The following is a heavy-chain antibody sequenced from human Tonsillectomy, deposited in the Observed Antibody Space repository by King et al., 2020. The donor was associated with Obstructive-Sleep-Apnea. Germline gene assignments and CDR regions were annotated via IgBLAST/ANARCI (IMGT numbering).Heavy chain of an antibody. CDR2: LGGSGGDT. CDR3: AKDAEGSSSWYWDS. CDR1: GFSFSTYA. J-gene: IGHJ4*02. Sequence: VQLVESGGGLVQPGGSLRLSCAASGFSFSTYAMSWVRHAPGRGLEWVSGLGGSGGDTYYADSVKGRVSISRDNSKNMVYLEMSSLRVEDTAVYYCAKDAEGSSSWYWDSWGQGTLVTVSS. V-gene: IGHV3-23*04. D-gene: IGHD6-13*01.